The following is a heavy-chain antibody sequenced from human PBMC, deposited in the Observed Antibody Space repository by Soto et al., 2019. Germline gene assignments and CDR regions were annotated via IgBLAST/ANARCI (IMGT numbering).Heavy chain of an antibody. CDR2: INPNSGGT. CDR1: GYTFTGYY. Sequence: ASVKVSCKASGYTFTGYYMHWVRQAPGQGLEWMGWINPNSGGTNYAQKFQGWVTMTRDASISTAYMELSRLRSDDTALYYCARSYDFWSGYPDAFDIWGQGTMVTVSS. D-gene: IGHD3-3*01. V-gene: IGHV1-2*04. CDR3: ARSYDFWSGYPDAFDI. J-gene: IGHJ3*02.